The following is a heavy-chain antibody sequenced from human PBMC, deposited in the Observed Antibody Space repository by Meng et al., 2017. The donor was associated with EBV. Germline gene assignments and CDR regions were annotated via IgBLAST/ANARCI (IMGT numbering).Heavy chain of an antibody. CDR2: IIPIFGTA. D-gene: IGHD6-13*01. J-gene: IGHJ4*02. Sequence: QVEGVPSGAEGKKPGSSVKVSCKASGGNFSSYAISWVRQAPGQGLEWMGGIIPIFGTANYAQKFQGRVTITADKSTSTAYMELSSLRSEDTAVYYCARAEIAAAGRLDYWGQGTLVTVSS. CDR3: ARAEIAAAGRLDY. CDR1: GGNFSSYA. V-gene: IGHV1-69*06.